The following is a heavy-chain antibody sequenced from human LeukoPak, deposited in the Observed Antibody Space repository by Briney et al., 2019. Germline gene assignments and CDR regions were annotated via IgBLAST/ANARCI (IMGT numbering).Heavy chain of an antibody. D-gene: IGHD3-3*01. CDR2: INPNSGGT. CDR1: GYTFTGYY. Sequence: ASVKVSCKASGYTFTGYYMHWVRQAPGQGLEWMGRINPNSGGTNYAQKFQGRVTMTRDTSISTAYMELSSLRSEDTAVYYCATAPDRYDFWSGYRSWGQGTLVTVSS. J-gene: IGHJ5*02. V-gene: IGHV1-2*06. CDR3: ATAPDRYDFWSGYRS.